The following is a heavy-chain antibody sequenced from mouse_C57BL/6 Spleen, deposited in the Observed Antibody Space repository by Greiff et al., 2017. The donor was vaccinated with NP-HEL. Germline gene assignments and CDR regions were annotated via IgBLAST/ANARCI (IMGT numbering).Heavy chain of an antibody. CDR2: IDPSDSET. CDR3: ARNGGLRRGFYFDY. Sequence: VQLQQSGAELVRPGSSVKLSCKASGYTFTSYWMHWVKQRPIQGLEWIGNIDPSDSETHYNQKFKDKATLTVDKSSSTAYMQLSSLTSEDSAVYYCARNGGLRRGFYFDYWGQGTTLTVSS. CDR1: GYTFTSYW. J-gene: IGHJ2*01. D-gene: IGHD2-4*01. V-gene: IGHV1-52*01.